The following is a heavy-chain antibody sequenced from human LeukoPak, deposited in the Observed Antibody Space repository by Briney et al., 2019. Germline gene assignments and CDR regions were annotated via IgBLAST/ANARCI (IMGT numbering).Heavy chain of an antibody. CDR1: GFTFSSYG. V-gene: IGHV3-30*18. Sequence: GGSLRLSCAASGFTFSSYGMHWVRQAPGKGLEWVAVISYDGSNKYYADSVKGRFTISRDNSKNTLYLQMNSLRAEDTAVYYCAKDRWELWLDAFDIWGQGTMVTVSS. CDR2: ISYDGSNK. CDR3: AKDRWELWLDAFDI. J-gene: IGHJ3*02. D-gene: IGHD5-18*01.